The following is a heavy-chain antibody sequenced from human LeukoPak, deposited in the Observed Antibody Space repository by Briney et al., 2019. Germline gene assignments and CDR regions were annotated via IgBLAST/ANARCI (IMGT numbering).Heavy chain of an antibody. D-gene: IGHD3-16*01. CDR2: IYYSGST. CDR3: ATGGNGDYFDY. Sequence: SETLSLPCTVSGGSISSYYWSWIRQPPGKGLEWIGYIYYSGSTNYNPSLKSRVTISVDTSKNQFSLKLSSVTAADTAVYYCATGGNGDYFDYWGQGTPVSVSS. CDR1: GGSISSYY. V-gene: IGHV4-59*08. J-gene: IGHJ4*02.